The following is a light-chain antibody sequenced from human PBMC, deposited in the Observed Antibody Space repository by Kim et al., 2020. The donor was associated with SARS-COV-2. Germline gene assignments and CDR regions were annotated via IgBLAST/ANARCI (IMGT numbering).Light chain of an antibody. CDR1: QAISSNS. CDR3: QQYANSPYT. Sequence: EIVLTQSPRSLSLSSGEKATLSCRASQAISSNSLAWYQQKPGQAPRLLIYGASSRAITIPDRFSGSGSGADFTLTISTLEPEDFAVYYCQQYANSPYTFGLGTKLEL. J-gene: IGKJ2*01. V-gene: IGKV3-20*01. CDR2: GAS.